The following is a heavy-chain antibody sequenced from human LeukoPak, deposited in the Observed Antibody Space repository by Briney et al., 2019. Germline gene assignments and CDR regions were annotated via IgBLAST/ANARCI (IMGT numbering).Heavy chain of an antibody. CDR2: IKQDGSEK. CDR1: GFTLSSYW. D-gene: IGHD6-19*01. CDR3: AGTVYSSGWLEYFQH. J-gene: IGHJ1*01. Sequence: PGGSLRLSCAASGFTLSSYWMSWVRQAPGKGLEWVANIKQDGSEKYYVDSVKGRFTISRDNAKNSLYLQMNSLRAEDTAVYYCAGTVYSSGWLEYFQHWGQGTLVTVSS. V-gene: IGHV3-7*03.